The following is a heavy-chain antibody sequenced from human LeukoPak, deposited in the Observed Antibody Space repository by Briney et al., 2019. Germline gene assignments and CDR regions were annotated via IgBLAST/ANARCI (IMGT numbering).Heavy chain of an antibody. CDR1: GFIFSSYG. CDR2: LSADGSNK. V-gene: IGHV3-30*18. Sequence: GRSLRLSCAASGFIFSSYGMHWVRQAPGKGLEWVAVLSADGSNKYYTDSVKGRFTISRDNSKDTLYLQMNSLRVEDTALYYCAKGGEICSGGSCSPGYWGQGTLVTVSS. D-gene: IGHD2-15*01. CDR3: AKGGEICSGGSCSPGY. J-gene: IGHJ4*02.